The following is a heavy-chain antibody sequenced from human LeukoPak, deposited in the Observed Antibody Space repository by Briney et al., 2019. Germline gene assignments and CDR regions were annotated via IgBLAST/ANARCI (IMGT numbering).Heavy chain of an antibody. CDR1: GFTFNSYG. J-gene: IGHJ4*02. CDR2: IWPDGSNK. Sequence: GGSLRLSCAASGFTFNSYGMFWVRQAPGKGLEWVAFIWPDGSNKLYGDSVKGRFTISRDNAKNSLCLQMNSLRAEDTAIYYCVRSGGYWGQGTLVTVSS. D-gene: IGHD1-26*01. CDR3: VRSGGY. V-gene: IGHV3-33*01.